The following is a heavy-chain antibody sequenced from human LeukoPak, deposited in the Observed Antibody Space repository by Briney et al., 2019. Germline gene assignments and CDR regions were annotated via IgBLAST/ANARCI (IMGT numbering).Heavy chain of an antibody. J-gene: IGHJ4*02. CDR1: GFTFSSYA. D-gene: IGHD4-17*01. CDR2: ISGSGGST. Sequence: GGSLRLSCTASGFTFSSYAMSWVRQAPGKGLEWVSAISGSGGSTYYADSVKGRFTISRDNSKNTLYLQMNSLRAEDTAVYYCAKDSDYGDYVGFDYWGQGTLVTVSS. CDR3: AKDSDYGDYVGFDY. V-gene: IGHV3-23*01.